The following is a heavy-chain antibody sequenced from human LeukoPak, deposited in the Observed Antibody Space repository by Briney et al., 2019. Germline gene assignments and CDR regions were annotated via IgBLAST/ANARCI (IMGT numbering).Heavy chain of an antibody. Sequence: SETLSLTCTVSGGSISSYYWSWIRQPPGKGLEWIGYIYYSGSTNYNPSLKSRVTISVDTSKNLFSLRLSSVTAADTAVYYCARDRAAMADNWFDPWGQGTLVTVSS. CDR1: GGSISSYY. D-gene: IGHD5-18*01. CDR3: ARDRAAMADNWFDP. V-gene: IGHV4-59*12. CDR2: IYYSGST. J-gene: IGHJ5*02.